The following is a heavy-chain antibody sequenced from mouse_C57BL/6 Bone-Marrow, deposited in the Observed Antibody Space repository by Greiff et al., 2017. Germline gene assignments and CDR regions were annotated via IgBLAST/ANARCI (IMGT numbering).Heavy chain of an antibody. CDR2: IYPGDGDT. CDR1: GYAFSSSW. CDR3: ARYDYYGSSYVGYFDV. V-gene: IGHV1-82*01. J-gene: IGHJ1*03. Sequence: VHLVESGPELVKPGASVKISCKASGYAFSSSWMNWVKQRPGKGLEWIGRIYPGDGDTNYNGRFKGKATLTADKSSSTAYMQLSSLTSEDSAVYFCARYDYYGSSYVGYFDVWGTGTTVTVSS. D-gene: IGHD1-1*01.